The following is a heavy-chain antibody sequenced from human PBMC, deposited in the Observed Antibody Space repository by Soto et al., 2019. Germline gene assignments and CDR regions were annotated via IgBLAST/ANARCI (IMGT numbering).Heavy chain of an antibody. CDR1: GFSLSKARMG. CDR2: IFSNDEK. Sequence: QVTLKEAGPVLVKPTETLTLTCTVSGFSLSKARMGVSWIRQPPGKALEWLAHIFSNDEKSYSTSLKNRLTISKVTSNSQVVLTMTNMDPVDAATYCCARIVVPGYAFDFWGQGTIVTVSS. J-gene: IGHJ3*01. V-gene: IGHV2-26*01. CDR3: ARIVVPGYAFDF. D-gene: IGHD2-15*01.